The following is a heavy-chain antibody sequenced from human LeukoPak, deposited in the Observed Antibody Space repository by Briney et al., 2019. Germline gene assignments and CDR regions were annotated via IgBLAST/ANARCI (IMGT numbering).Heavy chain of an antibody. V-gene: IGHV4-34*01. CDR2: INHSGST. CDR3: ARGAARGNRYFQH. D-gene: IGHD3-16*01. CDR1: GGSFSGYY. Sequence: SETLSLTCAVYGGSFSGYYWSWIRQPPGKGLEWIGEINHSGSTNYNPSLKSRVTVSVDTSKNQFSLKLSSVTAADTAVYYCARGAARGNRYFQHWGQGTLVTVSS. J-gene: IGHJ1*01.